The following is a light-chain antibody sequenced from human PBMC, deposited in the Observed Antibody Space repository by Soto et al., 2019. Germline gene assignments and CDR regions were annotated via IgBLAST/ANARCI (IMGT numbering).Light chain of an antibody. CDR1: QTISGW. J-gene: IGKJ1*01. CDR2: DAS. V-gene: IGKV1-5*01. CDR3: VPYNCYYRT. Sequence: QMTPSPSTLSASVGDTVTITCRASQTISGWLAWYQQRPGKAPNLLIFDASTLESGVPSRFIGSGSGTTFTLAISCLHSDEFAPYYCVPYNCYYRTFAQGTKVDIK.